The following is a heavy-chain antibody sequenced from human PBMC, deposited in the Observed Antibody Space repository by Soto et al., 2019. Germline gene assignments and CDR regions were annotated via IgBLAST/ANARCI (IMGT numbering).Heavy chain of an antibody. V-gene: IGHV6-1*01. CDR1: GDSVSSNSAA. Sequence: SQSLSLTCAISGDSVSSNSAAWNWIRQSPSRGLEWLGRTYYRSKWYNDYAVSVKSRITINPDTSKNQFSLQLTSVTPEDTAVYYCVRVVPVGVAGDSYYYGMDVWVQGTTVAVSS. CDR2: TYYRSKWYN. CDR3: VRVVPVGVAGDSYYYGMDV. D-gene: IGHD6-19*01. J-gene: IGHJ6*02.